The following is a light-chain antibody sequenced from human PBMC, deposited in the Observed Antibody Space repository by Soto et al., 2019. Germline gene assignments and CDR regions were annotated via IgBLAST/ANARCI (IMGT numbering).Light chain of an antibody. CDR2: SAS. CDR3: QQLNSYPRT. J-gene: IGKJ1*01. V-gene: IGKV1D-12*01. CDR1: QGISTW. Sequence: DIQMTQSPSPVSASVGDRVTITCRASQGISTWLAWYQQKPGKAPKLLIYSASTLQSGVPSRFSGSGSGSEFTLAISSLQPEDFATYYCQQLNSYPRTFGQGTKVDIK.